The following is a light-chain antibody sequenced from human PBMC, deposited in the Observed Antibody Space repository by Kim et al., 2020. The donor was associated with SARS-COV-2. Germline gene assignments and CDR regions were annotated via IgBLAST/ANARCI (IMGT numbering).Light chain of an antibody. CDR1: QSLSSN. CDR3: QQYNNWPPIT. CDR2: GAS. V-gene: IGKV3-15*01. J-gene: IGKJ3*01. Sequence: EIVLTQSPATLSVSPGERATLSCRASQSLSSNLAWYQQKPGQAPRLLIYGASTRATGIPSRFSGSGSGTDFTLTISSLPSEDFAVDYCQQYNNWPPITFGPGTKVDIK.